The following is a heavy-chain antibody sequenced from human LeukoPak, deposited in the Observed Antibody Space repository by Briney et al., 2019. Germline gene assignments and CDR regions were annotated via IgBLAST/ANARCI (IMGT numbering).Heavy chain of an antibody. CDR2: IRYDGSNK. CDR1: GFTFSSYG. Sequence: GGSLRLSCAASGFTFSSYGMHWVRQAPGKGLEWVAFIRYDGSNKYYADSVKGRFTISRDNSKNTLYLQMNSLRAEDTAVYYCAKDVDNWNLPLDIWGQGTMVTVSS. D-gene: IGHD1-1*01. V-gene: IGHV3-30*02. CDR3: AKDVDNWNLPLDI. J-gene: IGHJ3*02.